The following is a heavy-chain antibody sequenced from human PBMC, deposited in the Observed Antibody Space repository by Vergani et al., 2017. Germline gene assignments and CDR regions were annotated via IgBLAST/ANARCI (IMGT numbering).Heavy chain of an antibody. CDR1: EFTFSNYA. CDR3: TKGSVYYHDSAGHGYDPYTGFDL. Sequence: QVQLVESGGGVVQPGRSLRLSCVVSEFTFSNYAIHWVRQAPGKGLEWVTGISYDGSIKYHADSVKGRFTISRDQSNNTLYLQMNSLRPEDTAVYYCTKGSVYYHDSAGHGYDPYTGFDLWGQGTLVTVSS. J-gene: IGHJ3*01. V-gene: IGHV3-30*18. D-gene: IGHD5-12*01. CDR2: ISYDGSIK.